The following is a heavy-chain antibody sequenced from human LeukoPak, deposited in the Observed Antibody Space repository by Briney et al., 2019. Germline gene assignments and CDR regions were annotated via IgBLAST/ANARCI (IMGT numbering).Heavy chain of an antibody. CDR3: ARVEAWYYDILTGPSDAFGI. CDR2: INPNSGGT. Sequence: ASVKVSCKASGYTFTGYYMHWVRQAPGQGLEWMGWINPNSGGTNYAQKFQGRVTMTRDTSISTAYMELSRLRSDDTAVYYCARVEAWYYDILTGPSDAFGIWGQGTMVTVSS. J-gene: IGHJ3*02. CDR1: GYTFTGYY. D-gene: IGHD3-9*01. V-gene: IGHV1-2*02.